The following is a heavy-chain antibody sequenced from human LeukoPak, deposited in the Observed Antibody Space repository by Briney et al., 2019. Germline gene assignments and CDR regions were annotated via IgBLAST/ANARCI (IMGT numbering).Heavy chain of an antibody. CDR1: GFTFSSYS. Sequence: GGSLRLSCAASGFTFSSYSMNWVRQAPGKGLEWVSSICSSSSYIYYADTVKGRFTISRDNAKNSLYLQMNSLRAEDTAVYYCARDDGYYGSGSSFDYWGQGTLVTVSS. J-gene: IGHJ4*02. V-gene: IGHV3-21*01. CDR3: ARDDGYYGSGSSFDY. CDR2: ICSSSSYI. D-gene: IGHD3-10*01.